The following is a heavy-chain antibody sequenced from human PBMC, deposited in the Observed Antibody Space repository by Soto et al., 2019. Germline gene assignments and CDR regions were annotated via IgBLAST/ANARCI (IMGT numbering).Heavy chain of an antibody. V-gene: IGHV1-18*01. Sequence: GASVKVSCKASGYTFFTYDISWVRQAPGQGLEWMGWISTYSGDTKYAQKFQGRVTMTTDTSTTTAYLELRSLRSDDTAVYHCAKNQGVELVPLATVDWFDPWGQGSVVTVSS. CDR3: AKNQGVELVPLATVDWFDP. CDR2: ISTYSGDT. D-gene: IGHD1-26*01. J-gene: IGHJ5*02. CDR1: GYTFFTYD.